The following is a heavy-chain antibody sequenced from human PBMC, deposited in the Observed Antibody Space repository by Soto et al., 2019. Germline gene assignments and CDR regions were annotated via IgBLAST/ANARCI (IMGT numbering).Heavy chain of an antibody. CDR3: ASEYSGLAVAGPK. Sequence: GESLKISCKGSGYSFTSYWISWVRQIHGKGLEWMGRIDPGDSYTNYSPSFQGHVTISADKSISTAYLQWSSLKASDTAMYYCASEYSGLAVAGPKWGQGTLVTVSS. CDR2: IDPGDSYT. CDR1: GYSFTSYW. V-gene: IGHV5-10-1*01. D-gene: IGHD6-19*01. J-gene: IGHJ4*02.